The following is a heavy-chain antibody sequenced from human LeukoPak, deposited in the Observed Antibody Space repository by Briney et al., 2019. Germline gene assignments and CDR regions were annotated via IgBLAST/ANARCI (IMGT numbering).Heavy chain of an antibody. CDR2: IYPGDSDI. Sequence: NRGESLKISCKGSGYTFTSHWIAWVRQMPGKGLGWMGIIYPGDSDIRYSPSFQGQVTISADKSISTAYLQWSSLEASDTAMYYCARGYRLDSWGQGTLVTVSS. D-gene: IGHD3-16*02. CDR3: ARGYRLDS. V-gene: IGHV5-51*01. CDR1: GYTFTSHW. J-gene: IGHJ4*02.